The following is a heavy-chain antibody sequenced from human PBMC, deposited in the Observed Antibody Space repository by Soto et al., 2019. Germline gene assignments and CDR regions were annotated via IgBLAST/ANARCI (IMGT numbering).Heavy chain of an antibody. J-gene: IGHJ4*02. V-gene: IGHV3-43*01. Sequence: VQLVESGGVVVQPGGSLRLSCAASGFTFDDYTMHWVRQAPGKGLEWVSLISWDGGSTYYADSVKGRFTISRDNSKNSLYLQMNSLRTEDTALYYCAKGDGYNSDYFDYWGQGTLVTVSS. D-gene: IGHD5-12*01. CDR1: GFTFDDYT. CDR3: AKGDGYNSDYFDY. CDR2: ISWDGGST.